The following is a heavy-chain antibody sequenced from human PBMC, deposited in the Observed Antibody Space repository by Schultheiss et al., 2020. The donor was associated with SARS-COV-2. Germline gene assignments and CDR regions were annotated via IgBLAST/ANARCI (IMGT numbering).Heavy chain of an antibody. J-gene: IGHJ4*02. CDR1: GFTFSSYA. CDR2: ISSNGGST. CDR3: ARDYCGGDCYSDY. D-gene: IGHD2-21*01. Sequence: GGSLRLSCSASGFTFSSYAMHWVRQAPGKGLEYVSAISSNGGSTYYADSVKGRFTISRDNAKNSLYLQMNSLRAEDTAVYYCARDYCGGDCYSDYWGQGTLVTVSS. V-gene: IGHV3-64*04.